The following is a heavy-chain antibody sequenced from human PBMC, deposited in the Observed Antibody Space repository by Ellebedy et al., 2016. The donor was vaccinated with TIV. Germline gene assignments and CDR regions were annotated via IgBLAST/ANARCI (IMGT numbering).Heavy chain of an antibody. CDR1: GFSFRSYW. CDR2: IYHDGSEQ. Sequence: PGGSLRLSCEASGFSFRSYWMSWVRQAPGKGLEWVANIYHDGSEQYYVDSVKGRFTITRDNARNSVYLQMNSMRVEDTAVYYCARRGSYGDYSVRVNSWFDLWGQGTLVTVSS. V-gene: IGHV3-7*01. D-gene: IGHD4-17*01. CDR3: ARRGSYGDYSVRVNSWFDL. J-gene: IGHJ5*02.